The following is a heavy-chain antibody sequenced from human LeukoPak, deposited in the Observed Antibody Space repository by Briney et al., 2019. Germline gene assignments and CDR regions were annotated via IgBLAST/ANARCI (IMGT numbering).Heavy chain of an antibody. CDR2: INHSGST. J-gene: IGHJ4*02. D-gene: IGHD3-10*01. Sequence: SETLSLTCAVYGGSFSGYYWSWIRQPPGKGLEWIGEINHSGSTNYNPSLKSRVTISVDTSKNQFSLKLSSVTAADTAVYYCARQRAMVRGAVDYWGQGTLVTVSS. CDR3: ARQRAMVRGAVDY. CDR1: GGSFSGYY. V-gene: IGHV4-34*01.